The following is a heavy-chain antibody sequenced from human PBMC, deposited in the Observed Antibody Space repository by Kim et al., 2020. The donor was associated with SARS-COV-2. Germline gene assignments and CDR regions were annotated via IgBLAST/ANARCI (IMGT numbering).Heavy chain of an antibody. CDR3: ARGRGGITIFGVLQRRFDP. CDR1: GGSFSGYY. D-gene: IGHD3-3*01. V-gene: IGHV4-34*01. J-gene: IGHJ5*02. Sequence: SETLSLTCAVYGGSFSGYYWSWIRQPPGKGLEWIGEINHSGSTNYNPSLKSRVTISVDTSKNQFSLKLSSVTAADTAVYYCARGRGGITIFGVLQRRFDPWGQGTLVTVSS. CDR2: INHSGST.